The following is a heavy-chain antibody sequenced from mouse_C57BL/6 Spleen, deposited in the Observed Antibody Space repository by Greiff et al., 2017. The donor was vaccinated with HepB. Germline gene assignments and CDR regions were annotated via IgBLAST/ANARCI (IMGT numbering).Heavy chain of an antibody. V-gene: IGHV14-4*01. D-gene: IGHD1-1*01. CDR3: TRGDYYGSSCAFAY. CDR2: IDPENGDT. Sequence: EVQLQQSGAELVRPGASVKLSCTASGFNIKDDYMHWVKQRPEQGLEWIGWIDPENGDTEYASKFQGKATITADTSSNTAYLQLSSLTSEDTAVYYCTRGDYYGSSCAFAYWGQGTLVTVSA. J-gene: IGHJ3*01. CDR1: GFNIKDDY.